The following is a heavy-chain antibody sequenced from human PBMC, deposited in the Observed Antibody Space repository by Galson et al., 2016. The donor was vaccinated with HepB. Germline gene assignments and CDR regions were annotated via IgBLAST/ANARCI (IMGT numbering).Heavy chain of an antibody. V-gene: IGHV4-34*01. D-gene: IGHD3-9*01. CDR2: INERGVT. J-gene: IGHJ4*02. Sequence: ETLSLTCSVHGGSFSGFYWSWIRQSPGKGLEWIGEINERGVTHYNPSLESRVTISLATSKNELSLKVNSVTAADTAVYYCAREGLRPIWGQGTLVTVSS. CDR1: GGSFSGFY. CDR3: AREGLRPI.